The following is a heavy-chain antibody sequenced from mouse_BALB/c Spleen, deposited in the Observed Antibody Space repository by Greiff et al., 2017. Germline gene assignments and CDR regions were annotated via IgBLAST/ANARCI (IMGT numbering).Heavy chain of an antibody. Sequence: EVMLVESGGGLVQPGGSLKLSCAASGFTFSSYTMSWVRQTPEKRLEWVAYISNGGGSTYYPDTVKGRFTISRDNAKNTLYLQMSSLKSEDTAMYYCARHRGYYIDYWGQGTTLTVSS. J-gene: IGHJ2*01. CDR3: ARHRGYYIDY. V-gene: IGHV5-12-2*01. CDR1: GFTFSSYT. CDR2: ISNGGGST.